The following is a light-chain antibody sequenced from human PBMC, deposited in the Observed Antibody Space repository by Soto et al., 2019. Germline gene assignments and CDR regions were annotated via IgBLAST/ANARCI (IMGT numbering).Light chain of an antibody. CDR3: QQYNNWPPG. J-gene: IGKJ1*01. CDR2: GAS. Sequence: EIVMTQSPATLSVSPGERATLSCRASQSVSSNLGWYQQKPAQAPRLLIYGASTRATGIPARFSGSGSGTEFTLTISSLQSEDFAVYYCQQYNNWPPGFGQGTKVEIK. CDR1: QSVSSN. V-gene: IGKV3-15*01.